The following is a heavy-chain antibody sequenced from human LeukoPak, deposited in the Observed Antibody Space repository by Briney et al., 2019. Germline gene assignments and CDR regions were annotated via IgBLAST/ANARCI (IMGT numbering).Heavy chain of an antibody. D-gene: IGHD2-21*01. CDR2: VHRSGST. CDR3: ARELLNAPTPGAY. CDR1: GGSISSGHG. V-gene: IGHV4-4*02. J-gene: IGHJ4*02. Sequence: SETLSLTCAVSGGSISSGHGWSWVRQSPGKGLEWIGEVHRSGSTNYKPSLKRRVTISIDRPKDQISLDLTSVTAADTAVYYCARELLNAPTPGAYWGQGILVTVSS.